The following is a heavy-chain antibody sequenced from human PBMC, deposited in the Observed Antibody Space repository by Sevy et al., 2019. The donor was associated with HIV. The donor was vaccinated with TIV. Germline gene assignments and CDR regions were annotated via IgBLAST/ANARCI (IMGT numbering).Heavy chain of an antibody. Sequence: GGSLRLSCAASGFTFSSYEMNWVRQAPGKGLEWVSYISSSGSTIYYADSVKGRFTISRDNAKNSQYLQMNSLRAEDTAVYYCARDLYGDYEFVDYWGQGTLVTVSS. CDR1: GFTFSSYE. D-gene: IGHD4-17*01. CDR3: ARDLYGDYEFVDY. V-gene: IGHV3-48*03. J-gene: IGHJ4*02. CDR2: ISSSGSTI.